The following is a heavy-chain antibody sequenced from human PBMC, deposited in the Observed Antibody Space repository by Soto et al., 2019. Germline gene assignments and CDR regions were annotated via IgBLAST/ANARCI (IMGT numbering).Heavy chain of an antibody. CDR3: ATSSGYYDAIDY. CDR2: INHSVIT. D-gene: IGHD3-22*01. V-gene: IGHV4-34*01. Sequence: SETLSLTCAVYCGSFSGYYWSWIRQPPGNGLYCIGDINHSVITNXXPSLKRRXXISVGTSKNHXPLQLXPVTAPYTAVYYCATSSGYYDAIDYWGQGTLVTVX. J-gene: IGHJ4*02. CDR1: CGSFSGYY.